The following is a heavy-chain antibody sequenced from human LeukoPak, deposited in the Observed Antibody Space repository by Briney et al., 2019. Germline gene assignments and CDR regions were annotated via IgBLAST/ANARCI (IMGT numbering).Heavy chain of an antibody. D-gene: IGHD1-26*01. J-gene: IGHJ4*02. CDR2: IYYSGST. Sequence: SETLSLTCTVSGGSISSSSYYWGWIRQPPGKGLEWIGSIYYSGSTYYNPSLKSRVTISVGTSKNQFSLRLSSVTAADTAVYYCASGTLGSYEFDYWGQGTLVTVSS. CDR3: ASGTLGSYEFDY. V-gene: IGHV4-39*07. CDR1: GGSISSSSYY.